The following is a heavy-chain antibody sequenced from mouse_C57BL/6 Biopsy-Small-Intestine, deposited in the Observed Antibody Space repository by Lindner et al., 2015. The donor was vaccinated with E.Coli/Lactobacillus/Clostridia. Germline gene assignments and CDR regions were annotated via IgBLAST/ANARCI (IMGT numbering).Heavy chain of an antibody. V-gene: IGHV1-54*01. Sequence: VQLQESGAELVRPGTSVKVSCKASGYAFTNYLIEWVKQRPGQGLEWIGVINPGSGGTNYNEKFKGKATLTADRSSSTAYMQLSSLTSEDSAVYFCARSGVIAKDDYWGQGTTLTVSS. CDR1: GYAFTNYL. D-gene: IGHD1-1*01. CDR2: INPGSGGT. J-gene: IGHJ2*01. CDR3: ARSGVIAKDDY.